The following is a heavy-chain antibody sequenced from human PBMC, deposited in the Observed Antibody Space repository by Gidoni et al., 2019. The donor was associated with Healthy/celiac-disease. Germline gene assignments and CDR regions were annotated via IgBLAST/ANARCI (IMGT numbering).Heavy chain of an antibody. CDR1: GGTFSSYA. Sequence: QVQLAQSGAEVQKPGSSVKVSCTASGGTFSSYAISWVRQAPGQGLEWMGGIIPIFGTANYAQKFQGRVTITADKSTSTAYMELSSLRSEDTAVYYCARDEYNWNFGGAFDIWGQGTMVTVSS. D-gene: IGHD1-7*01. J-gene: IGHJ3*02. V-gene: IGHV1-69*06. CDR2: IIPIFGTA. CDR3: ARDEYNWNFGGAFDI.